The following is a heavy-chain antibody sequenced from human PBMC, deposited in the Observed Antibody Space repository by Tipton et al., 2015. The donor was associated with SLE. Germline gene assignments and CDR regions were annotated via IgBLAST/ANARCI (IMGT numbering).Heavy chain of an antibody. D-gene: IGHD2-2*01. CDR2: IYASGST. Sequence: TLSLTCTVSGGSLSSYYWSWIRQPAGKGLEWIGRIYASGSTEYNPSLKSRVTISVDTSKNQFSLKLNSVTAADTAVYFCARAPDLPAAYDSWGQGTLVTVSS. CDR3: ARAPDLPAAYDS. V-gene: IGHV4-4*07. J-gene: IGHJ5*01. CDR1: GGSLSSYY.